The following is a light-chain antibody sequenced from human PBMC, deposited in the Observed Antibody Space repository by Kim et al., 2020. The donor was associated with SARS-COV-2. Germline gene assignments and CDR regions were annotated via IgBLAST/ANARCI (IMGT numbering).Light chain of an antibody. CDR1: SNDDGNFKS. J-gene: IGLJ1*01. Sequence: LFTICCTGTSNDDGNFKSVSCYQQYPAEAPKLIIDDVSDRPSGIFPRFSGSKSDNTASLTISSRQADDEADYYCGSSTSNNTIYVFGTGTKVTVL. CDR3: GSSTSNNTIYV. CDR2: DVS. V-gene: IGLV2-14*03.